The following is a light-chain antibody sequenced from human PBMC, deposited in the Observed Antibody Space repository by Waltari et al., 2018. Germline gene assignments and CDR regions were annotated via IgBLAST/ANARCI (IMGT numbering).Light chain of an antibody. J-gene: IGLJ1*01. CDR3: CSYAGIFTLYV. CDR2: DVT. CDR1: SSDVGGYNY. Sequence: QSALTQPRSVSGSPGQSVTISCTGTSSDVGGYNYVSWYQQHPGKAPKLMIYDVTKRPSGVPDRFSGSKSGNTASLTISGLQAEDEAGYYCCSYAGIFTLYVFGAGTKVTVL. V-gene: IGLV2-11*01.